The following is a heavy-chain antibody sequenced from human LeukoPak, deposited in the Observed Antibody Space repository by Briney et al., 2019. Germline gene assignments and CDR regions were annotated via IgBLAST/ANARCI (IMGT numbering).Heavy chain of an antibody. V-gene: IGHV5-51*01. CDR2: IYPGDSDT. CDR1: EYSFTSYW. D-gene: IGHD5-24*01. CDR3: ARLRDGYNLDY. J-gene: IGHJ4*02. Sequence: GDSLKISCKGSEYSFTSYWIAWVRQMPGKGLEWMGIIYPGDSDTRYSPSFQGQVTISADKSISTAYLQLSSLKASDTAIYYCARLRDGYNLDYWGQGTLVTVSS.